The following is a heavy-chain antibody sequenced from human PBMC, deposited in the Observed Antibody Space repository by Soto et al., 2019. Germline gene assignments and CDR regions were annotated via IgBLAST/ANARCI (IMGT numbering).Heavy chain of an antibody. CDR1: GVTFSDYV. Sequence: QVQLVQSGGALVTPGGSLRLSCAASGVTFSDYVMNWIRQAPGRGLEWISYIGPRGSTVYYADSVKGRFTISRDNARKSLFLQMNILRVEDTAVYYCARGTDYYPYWGQGSLVTVSS. V-gene: IGHV3-11*01. CDR2: IGPRGSTV. CDR3: ARGTDYYPY. J-gene: IGHJ4*02.